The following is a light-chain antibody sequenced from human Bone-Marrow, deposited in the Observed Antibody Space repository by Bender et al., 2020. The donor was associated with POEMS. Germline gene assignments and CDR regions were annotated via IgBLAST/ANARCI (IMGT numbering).Light chain of an antibody. J-gene: IGLJ3*02. V-gene: IGLV1-36*01. CDR2: YDD. Sequence: QSVLTQPPSVSAAPRQRVTISCSGSSSNIGNHGVNWYQQLPGEAPKLLIYYDDLLTPGVSDRFSASTSGTSASLAISELQSEDDALYYCSAWADSLSGWVFGGGTKLTVL. CDR1: SSNIGNHG. CDR3: SAWADSLSGWV.